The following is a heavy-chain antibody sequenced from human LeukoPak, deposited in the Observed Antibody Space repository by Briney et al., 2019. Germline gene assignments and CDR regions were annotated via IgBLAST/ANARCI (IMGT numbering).Heavy chain of an antibody. CDR3: TKSGCSGTSCYVNH. J-gene: IGHJ5*02. D-gene: IGHD2-2*01. CDR1: GFTFSSYA. CDR2: ISWNSGSI. Sequence: GGSLRLSCAASGFTFSSYAMHWVRLSPGKGLEWVSGISWNSGSIDYADSVKGRFTISRDNAKNSLYLQMNSLRTEDTALYYCTKSGCSGTSCYVNHWGQGTMVTVSS. V-gene: IGHV3-9*01.